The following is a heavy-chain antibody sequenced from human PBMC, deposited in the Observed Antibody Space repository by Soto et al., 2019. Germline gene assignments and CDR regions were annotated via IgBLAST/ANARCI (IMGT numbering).Heavy chain of an antibody. Sequence: ASVKVSCKASGYTFTSYGISWVRQAPGQGLEWMGWISAYNGNTNYAQKLQGRVTMTTDTSTSTAYMELRSLRSDDTAVYYCARVERSGWYLNWFDPWGQGTLVTVSS. CDR2: ISAYNGNT. CDR1: GYTFTSYG. D-gene: IGHD6-19*01. CDR3: ARVERSGWYLNWFDP. J-gene: IGHJ5*02. V-gene: IGHV1-18*01.